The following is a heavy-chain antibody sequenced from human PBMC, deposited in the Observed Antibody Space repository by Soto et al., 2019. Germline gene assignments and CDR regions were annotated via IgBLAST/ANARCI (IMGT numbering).Heavy chain of an antibody. CDR1: GYTFDDYG. V-gene: IGHV1-18*01. D-gene: IGHD2-21*01. CDR3: ARQRDLGSCGTHRCSNAFDI. J-gene: IGHJ3*02. Sequence: GASVKVSCKASGYTFDDYGISWVRQAPGQGLEWMGWLGIFNGDTNFAQDLQGRVTMTADTSTSTVYMQLSGLRPDDTAVYYCARQRDLGSCGTHRCSNAFDIWGQGTLVTVSS. CDR2: LGIFNGDT.